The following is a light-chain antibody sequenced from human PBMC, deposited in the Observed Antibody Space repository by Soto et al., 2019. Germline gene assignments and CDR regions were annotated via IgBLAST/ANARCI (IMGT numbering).Light chain of an antibody. CDR1: SSDIGAYKY. Sequence: QSALTQPASVSGSPGQSITISCTGTSSDIGAYKYVSWYQQHPGRAPKLMIYEVIHRPSGVSSRFSGSKSGKTASLSISGLQADDEADYYCSSYAGRNNVVFGGGTKLTVL. J-gene: IGLJ2*01. CDR2: EVI. V-gene: IGLV2-14*01. CDR3: SSYAGRNNVV.